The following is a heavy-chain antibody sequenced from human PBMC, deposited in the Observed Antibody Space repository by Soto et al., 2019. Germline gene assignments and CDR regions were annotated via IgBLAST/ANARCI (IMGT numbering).Heavy chain of an antibody. CDR1: GYTFIDYY. D-gene: IGHD1-1*01. CDR3: ARDGSRGGRSTIGSLAFDI. V-gene: IGHV1-2*02. Sequence: QVQLVQSGAEVKKPGASVKVSCKASGYTFIDYYMHWVRQAPGQGLEWMGWINPKTGATSYAQNFRGRVTMTRDASISTAFMDLSRLTSDDTAVYYCARDGSRGGRSTIGSLAFDIWGQGTMVTVSS. J-gene: IGHJ3*02. CDR2: INPKTGAT.